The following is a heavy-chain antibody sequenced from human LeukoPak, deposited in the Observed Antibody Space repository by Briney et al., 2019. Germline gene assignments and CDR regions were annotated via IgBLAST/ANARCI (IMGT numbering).Heavy chain of an antibody. CDR3: AREITGTPGAFDI. V-gene: IGHV4-4*07. CDR1: GGCLSSYY. CDR2: IYTSGST. D-gene: IGHD1-20*01. J-gene: IGHJ3*02. Sequence: PSETLSLTCTVSGGCLSSYYWSWIRQPAGKALEWIGRIYTSGSTNYNPSLKRRVTMPVDTSKNQFSLKLSSVTAADTAVYYCAREITGTPGAFDIWGQGTMVTVSS.